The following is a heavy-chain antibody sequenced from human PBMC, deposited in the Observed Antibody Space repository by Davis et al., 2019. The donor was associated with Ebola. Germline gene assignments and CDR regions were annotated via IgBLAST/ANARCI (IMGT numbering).Heavy chain of an antibody. J-gene: IGHJ5*01. V-gene: IGHV3-23*01. Sequence: GESLKISCQASGFSLSSHAMSWVRQAPGRGLEWVSAISGVASTTYYADSVRGRFTISRDISKNTVFLQMNSLRADDTAIYDCAREVGGVPAARYNWLDCWGQGSLVSVSS. CDR1: GFSLSSHA. CDR3: AREVGGVPAARYNWLDC. CDR2: ISGVASTT. D-gene: IGHD2-2*01.